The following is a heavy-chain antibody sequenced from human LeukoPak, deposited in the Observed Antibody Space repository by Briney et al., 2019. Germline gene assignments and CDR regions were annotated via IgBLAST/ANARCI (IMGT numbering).Heavy chain of an antibody. CDR3: ARNSRESIGWPYYDY. Sequence: SQTLSLTCTVTGDSSSGVDYYWTWIRQPPGKGLEWIGYNSFSGSSGYNPSLRTRVSISLDTSKNQFSLKLYSVTAADTAVYYCARNSRESIGWPYYDYWGRGTLVTASS. D-gene: IGHD6-19*01. J-gene: IGHJ4*02. V-gene: IGHV4-30-4*08. CDR1: GDSSSGVDYY. CDR2: NSFSGSS.